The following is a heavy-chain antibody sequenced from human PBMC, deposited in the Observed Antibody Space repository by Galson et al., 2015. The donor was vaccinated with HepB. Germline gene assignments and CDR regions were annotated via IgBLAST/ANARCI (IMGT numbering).Heavy chain of an antibody. J-gene: IGHJ6*02. D-gene: IGHD3-10*01. V-gene: IGHV1-69*02. CDR2: IIPILGIA. CDR1: GGTFSSYT. Sequence: VKVSCKASGGTFSSYTISWVRQAPGQGLEWMGRIIPILGIANYAQKFQGRVTITADKSTSTAYMELSSLRSEDTAVYYCASSSGSPHSYYYGMDVWGQGTTVTVSS. CDR3: ASSSGSPHSYYYGMDV.